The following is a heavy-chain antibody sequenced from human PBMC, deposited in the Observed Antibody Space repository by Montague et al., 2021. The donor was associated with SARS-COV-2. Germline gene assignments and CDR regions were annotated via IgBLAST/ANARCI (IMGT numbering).Heavy chain of an antibody. CDR1: GGSISRSTAS. D-gene: IGHD1-14*01. J-gene: IGHJ6*02. Sequence: SETLSLTCTVSGGSISRSTASWAWIRQPPGKGLEWIGSISYTGSTYYNPSLKSRVTISVDTSRNQFSLMLSSVTAADTAVYYCARGRRRYNGRDETSYYYGMDVWGQGTTVTVSS. V-gene: IGHV4-39*01. CDR3: ARGRRRYNGRDETSYYYGMDV. CDR2: ISYTGST.